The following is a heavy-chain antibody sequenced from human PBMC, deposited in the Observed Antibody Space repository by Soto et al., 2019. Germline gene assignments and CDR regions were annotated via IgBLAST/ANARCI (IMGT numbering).Heavy chain of an antibody. CDR3: ARGYGSS. V-gene: IGHV4-59*01. J-gene: IGHJ4*02. CDR2: IYNSGSI. CDR1: GGSISSYY. Sequence: SETLSLTCTVSGGSISSYYWSWIRQPPGKGLEWIGYIYNSGSINYNPSLKSRVTITLDTSKNQFSLKLSSMTAADTAVYYCARGYGSSWSQGTLVTVSS. D-gene: IGHD6-13*01.